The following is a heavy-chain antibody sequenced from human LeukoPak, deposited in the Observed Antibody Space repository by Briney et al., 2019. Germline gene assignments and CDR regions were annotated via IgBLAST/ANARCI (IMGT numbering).Heavy chain of an antibody. CDR1: GYSFTSYC. CDR2: IDPSDSYT. V-gene: IGHV5-10-1*01. D-gene: IGHD2-15*01. CDR3: ATSPRYCSGGSCSAPPYY. Sequence: GESLKISCKGSGYSFTSYCTSWVRQMPGKGLEWMGRIDPSDSYTNYSPSFQGHVTISADKSISTAYLQWSSLKASDTAMYYCATSPRYCSGGSCSAPPYYWGQGTLVTVSS. J-gene: IGHJ4*02.